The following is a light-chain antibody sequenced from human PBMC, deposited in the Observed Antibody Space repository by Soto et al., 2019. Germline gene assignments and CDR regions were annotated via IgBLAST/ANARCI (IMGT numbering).Light chain of an antibody. CDR1: QVISTS. CDR2: AAS. J-gene: IGKJ2*01. Sequence: DIQLTQSPSFLSPSIGESVTITCRASQVISTSLAWYQVKPGKAPKLLIYAASTLESGVPSRFSATVSGTDFTLTISSLEPEDFAIYYCQHRSSWPRMYTFGQGTKVDIK. CDR3: QHRSSWPRMYT. V-gene: IGKV1-9*01.